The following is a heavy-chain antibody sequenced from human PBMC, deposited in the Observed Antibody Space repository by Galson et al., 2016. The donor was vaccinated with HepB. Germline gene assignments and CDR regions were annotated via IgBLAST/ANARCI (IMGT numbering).Heavy chain of an antibody. D-gene: IGHD1-26*01. J-gene: IGHJ4*02. Sequence: SLRLSCAAPGFTLSNHGMHWVRQAPGKGLEWVASIYYDGSNKYYADSVKGRFTISRDNSNNTLYLQMNSLRAEDTAVYYCARDRAKEYFDYWGQGTLVTVSA. CDR2: IYYDGSNK. CDR1: GFTLSNHG. CDR3: ARDRAKEYFDY. V-gene: IGHV3-33*01.